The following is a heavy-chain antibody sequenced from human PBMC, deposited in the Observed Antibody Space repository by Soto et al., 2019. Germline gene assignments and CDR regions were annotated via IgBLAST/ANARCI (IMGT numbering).Heavy chain of an antibody. V-gene: IGHV4-59*01. D-gene: IGHD3-9*01. CDR3: ARDNMRILTGLSPYYYYGMDV. Sequence: PSETLSLTCTVSGGSISSYYWSWIRQLPGKGLEWIGYIYYSGSTNYNPSLKSRVTISVDTSKNQFSLKLSSVTAADTAVYYCARDNMRILTGLSPYYYYGMDVWGQGTTVTVSS. CDR1: GGSISSYY. J-gene: IGHJ6*02. CDR2: IYYSGST.